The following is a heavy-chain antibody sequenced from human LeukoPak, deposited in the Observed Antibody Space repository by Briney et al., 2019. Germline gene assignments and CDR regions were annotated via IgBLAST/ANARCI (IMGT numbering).Heavy chain of an antibody. CDR1: GFTFSSYA. CDR3: ARGHSNYAAPYYYGMDV. Sequence: GGSLRLSCAASGFTFSSYAMSWVRQAPGKGLEWVSAISGSGGSTYYADSVKGRFTISRDNAKNSLYLQMNSLRAEDTAVYYCARGHSNYAAPYYYGMDVWGQGTTVTVSS. D-gene: IGHD4-11*01. J-gene: IGHJ6*02. V-gene: IGHV3-23*01. CDR2: ISGSGGST.